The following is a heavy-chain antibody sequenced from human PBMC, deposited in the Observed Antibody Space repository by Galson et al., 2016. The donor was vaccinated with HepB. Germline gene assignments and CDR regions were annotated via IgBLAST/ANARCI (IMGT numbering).Heavy chain of an antibody. D-gene: IGHD6-19*01. CDR1: GFTFSTYT. CDR3: ARSGGWYVVTHWFDP. CDR2: ISGDGSDI. J-gene: IGHJ5*02. V-gene: IGHV3-21*01. Sequence: SLRLSCAGSGFTFSTYTMNWVRQAPGKGLEWVSSISGDGSDIFYADSVKGRFTISRDNAKNSLYLQMDTLRVEDTAVYYCARSGGWYVVTHWFDPWGQGTLVTVSS.